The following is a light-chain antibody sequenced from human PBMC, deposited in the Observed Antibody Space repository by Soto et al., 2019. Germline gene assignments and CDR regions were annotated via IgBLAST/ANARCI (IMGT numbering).Light chain of an antibody. CDR3: CSSAGSYTWV. J-gene: IGLJ3*02. CDR1: SSDVGSYNL. V-gene: IGLV2-23*01. Sequence: QSVLTQPASVSGSPGQSITISCTGSSSDVGSYNLVSWYQQYPGKAPKLIIYEDSKRPSGISNRFSASKSGNTASLTISGLQAEDEADYHCCSSAGSYTWVFGGGTKLTVL. CDR2: EDS.